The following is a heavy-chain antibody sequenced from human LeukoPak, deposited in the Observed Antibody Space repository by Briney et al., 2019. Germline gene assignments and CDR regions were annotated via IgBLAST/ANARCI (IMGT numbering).Heavy chain of an antibody. D-gene: IGHD3-3*01. V-gene: IGHV4-61*08. CDR2: IYYSGST. Sequence: SETLSLTCTVSGASITSGDYYWSWIRQPPGKGLEWIGYIYYSGSTNYNPSLKSRVTISVDTSKNQFSLKLSSVTAADTAVYYCARSGLEDRFLEWLFSWFDPCGQGTLVTVSS. J-gene: IGHJ5*02. CDR1: GASITSGDYY. CDR3: ARSGLEDRFLEWLFSWFDP.